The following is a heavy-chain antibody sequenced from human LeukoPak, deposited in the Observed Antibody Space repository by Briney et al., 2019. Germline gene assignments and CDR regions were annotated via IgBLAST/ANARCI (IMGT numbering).Heavy chain of an antibody. J-gene: IGHJ4*02. CDR2: INHSGST. CDR3: ARGHYSGSYQPFDY. V-gene: IGHV4-34*01. CDR1: GGSFSGYY. D-gene: IGHD1-26*01. Sequence: SETLSLTCAVYGGSFSGYYWSWIRQPPGKGLEWIGEINHSGSTNYNPSLKSRVTISVDTSKNQFSLKLSSVTAADTAVYYCARGHYSGSYQPFDYWGQGTLVTVSS.